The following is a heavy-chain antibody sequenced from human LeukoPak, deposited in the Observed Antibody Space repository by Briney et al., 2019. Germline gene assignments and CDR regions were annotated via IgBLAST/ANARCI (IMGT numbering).Heavy chain of an antibody. Sequence: SETLSLTCSVSGPSISTFHWTWSRQPAGRGLEWIGLIYSSGSTLLNPSLKNRVAMSVDLTKNQLSLKLTSVTAADTAMYFCARKDGDYWGRGTLVTVSS. J-gene: IGHJ4*02. CDR2: IYSSGST. CDR3: ARKDGDY. CDR1: GPSISTFH. V-gene: IGHV4-4*07.